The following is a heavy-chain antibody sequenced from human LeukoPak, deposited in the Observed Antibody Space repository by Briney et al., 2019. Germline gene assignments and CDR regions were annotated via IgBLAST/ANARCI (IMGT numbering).Heavy chain of an antibody. CDR2: IYSGGST. CDR3: ARDPNLGSGWYGPYYYYYYMDV. CDR1: GFTFSSYA. V-gene: IGHV3-66*02. J-gene: IGHJ6*03. Sequence: GGSLRLSCAASGFTFSSYAMSWVRQAPGKGLEWVSVIYSGGSTYYADSVKGRFTISRDNSKNTLYLQMNSLRAEDTAVYYCARDPNLGSGWYGPYYYYYYMDVWGKGTTVTVSS. D-gene: IGHD6-19*01.